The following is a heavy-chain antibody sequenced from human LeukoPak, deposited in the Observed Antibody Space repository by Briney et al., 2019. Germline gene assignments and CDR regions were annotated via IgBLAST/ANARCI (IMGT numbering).Heavy chain of an antibody. J-gene: IGHJ4*02. V-gene: IGHV3-53*01. CDR1: GFSFSSYE. CDR3: AKDWDYYGSGSYSDY. D-gene: IGHD3-10*01. Sequence: PGGSLRLSCAASGFSFSSYEMNWVRQAPGKGLEWVSVIYSGGSTYYADSVKGRFTISRDNSKNTVYLQMNSLRGEDTAVYYCAKDWDYYGSGSYSDYWGQGTLVTVSS. CDR2: IYSGGST.